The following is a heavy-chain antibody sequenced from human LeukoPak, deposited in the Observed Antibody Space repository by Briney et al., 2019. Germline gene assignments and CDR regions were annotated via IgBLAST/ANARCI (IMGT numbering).Heavy chain of an antibody. CDR3: IRDFRSADL. CDR1: GLTFSSSW. V-gene: IGHV3-74*01. J-gene: IGHJ5*02. Sequence: GGSLRLSCAVSGLTFSSSWMHWVRQPPGKGLVWVSRIYVDGRTTNYADSVKGRFTISRDNAKNTVYLEMNSLSVEDTATYYCIRDFRSADLWGQGTLVTVTS. CDR2: IYVDGRTT.